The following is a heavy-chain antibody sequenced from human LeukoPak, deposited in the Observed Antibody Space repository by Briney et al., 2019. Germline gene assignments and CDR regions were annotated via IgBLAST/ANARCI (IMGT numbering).Heavy chain of an antibody. CDR1: GGSFSGYY. CDR3: ARAAAEDY. Sequence: SETLSLTCAVSGGSFSGYYWSWIRQPPGKGLEWIGEINHNRSTNYNPSLTSRVTISLDTSKNQFSLKLSSVTAADTAVYYCARAAAEDYWGQGTLVTVSS. J-gene: IGHJ4*02. D-gene: IGHD6-13*01. CDR2: INHNRST. V-gene: IGHV4-34*01.